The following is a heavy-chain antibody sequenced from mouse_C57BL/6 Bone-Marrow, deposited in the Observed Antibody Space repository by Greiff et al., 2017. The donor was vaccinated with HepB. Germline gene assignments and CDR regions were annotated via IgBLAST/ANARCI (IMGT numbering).Heavy chain of an antibody. J-gene: IGHJ3*01. Sequence: EVQRVESGAGLVKPGGSLKLSCAASGFTFSSYAMSWVRQTPEKRLEWVAYISSGGDYIYYADTVKGRFTISRDNARNTLYLQMISLKSEDTAMYYCTRDALPGFAYWGQGTLVTVSA. CDR2: ISSGGDYI. CDR3: TRDALPGFAY. D-gene: IGHD5-5*01. CDR1: GFTFSSYA. V-gene: IGHV5-9-1*02.